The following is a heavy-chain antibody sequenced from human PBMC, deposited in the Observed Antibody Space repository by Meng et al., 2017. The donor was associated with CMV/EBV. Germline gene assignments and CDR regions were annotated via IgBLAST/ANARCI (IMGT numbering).Heavy chain of an antibody. CDR2: IRYDGSRK. CDR1: RFTFSTYG. V-gene: IGHV3-30*02. D-gene: IGHD1-26*01. Sequence: AGSGGRVFQPGGALRPSSVASRFTFSTYGMHWVRQAPGKGLEWVTCIRYDGSRKYYADSVKGRFTISRDNSKNTLYLQMNNLRAEDTAVYYCTKDRLVGATTGFDFWGQGTLVTVSS. J-gene: IGHJ4*02. CDR3: TKDRLVGATTGFDF.